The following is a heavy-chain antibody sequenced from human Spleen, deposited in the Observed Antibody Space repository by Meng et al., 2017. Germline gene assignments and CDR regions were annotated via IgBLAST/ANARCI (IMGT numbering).Heavy chain of an antibody. Sequence: GELQQWVGGLLKPSETLSLTCVVSGGSLSDYYWSWIRQPPGKGLEWIGEINHSGSTNYNPSLKSRVTISVDTSKNQFSLKLSSVTAADTAVYYCARPGGELGIHNWFDPWGQGTLVTVSS. CDR2: INHSGST. J-gene: IGHJ5*02. D-gene: IGHD7-27*01. CDR3: ARPGGELGIHNWFDP. CDR1: GGSLSDYY. V-gene: IGHV4-34*01.